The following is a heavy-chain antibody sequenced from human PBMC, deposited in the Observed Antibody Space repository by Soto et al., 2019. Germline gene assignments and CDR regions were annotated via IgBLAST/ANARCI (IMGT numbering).Heavy chain of an antibody. CDR2: ISSDESTT. Sequence: GGSLRLSCAASGFTFSSYWMHWVRQAPGKGLVWVSRISSDESTTTYADSVKGRFTISRDNAKNTLYLQMNSLRAEDTAVYYCAREGGWYVDYWGQGTLVTVSS. J-gene: IGHJ4*02. V-gene: IGHV3-74*01. D-gene: IGHD6-19*01. CDR3: AREGGWYVDY. CDR1: GFTFSSYW.